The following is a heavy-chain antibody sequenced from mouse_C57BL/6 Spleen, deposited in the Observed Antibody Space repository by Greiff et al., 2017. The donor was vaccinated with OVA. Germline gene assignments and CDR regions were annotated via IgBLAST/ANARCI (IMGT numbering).Heavy chain of an antibody. Sequence: EVKLMESEGGLVQPGSSMKLSCTASGFTFSDYYMAWVRQVPEKGLEWVANINYDGSSTYYLDSLKGRFIISRDNAKNILYLQMSSLKSEDTATYYCARDTDGYEFDYWGQGTTLTVSS. CDR3: ARDTDGYEFDY. V-gene: IGHV5-16*01. J-gene: IGHJ2*01. CDR1: GFTFSDYY. CDR2: INYDGSST. D-gene: IGHD2-2*01.